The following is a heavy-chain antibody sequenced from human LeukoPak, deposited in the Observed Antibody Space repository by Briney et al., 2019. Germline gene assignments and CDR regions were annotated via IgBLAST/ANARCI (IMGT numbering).Heavy chain of an antibody. V-gene: IGHV3-15*01. CDR2: IKSKTDGGTT. D-gene: IGHD2-21*02. J-gene: IGHJ3*02. CDR3: TTEVAYCGGDCYSVDAFDI. CDR1: GLTFSNAW. Sequence: GGSWRLSCAASGLTFSNAWMSWVRQAPGKGLKWVGRIKSKTDGGTTDYAAPVKGRFTISRDDSKNTLYLQMNSLKTEDTAVYYCTTEVAYCGGDCYSVDAFDIWGQGTMVTVSS.